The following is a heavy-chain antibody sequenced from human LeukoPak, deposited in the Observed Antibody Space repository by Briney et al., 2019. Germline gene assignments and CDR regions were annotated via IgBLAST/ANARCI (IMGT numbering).Heavy chain of an antibody. CDR3: TTARNYYDRSGYHYVDF. Sequence: PGGSLRLSCAASGFTFSNAWMNWVRQAPGKGLEWVGRIKSKTDGGTTDYAAPVKGRFTISRDDSKNMLYLQINSLRTEDTAVYYCTTARNYYDRSGYHYVDFWGQGTLVTVSS. V-gene: IGHV3-15*07. CDR1: GFTFSNAW. J-gene: IGHJ4*02. CDR2: IKSKTDGGTT. D-gene: IGHD3-22*01.